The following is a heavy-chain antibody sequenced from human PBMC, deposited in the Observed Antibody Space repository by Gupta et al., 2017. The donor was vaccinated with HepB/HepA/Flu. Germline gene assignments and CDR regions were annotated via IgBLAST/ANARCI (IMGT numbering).Heavy chain of an antibody. J-gene: IGHJ4*02. CDR1: GGSISSNNYR. V-gene: IGHV4-39*01. CDR2: ISYTGST. Sequence: QLQLQESGPGLVKPSETLSLTCTVSGGSISSNNYRWAWIRQPPGKDLEWIGTISYTGSTYYIPSLKSRLTISVDTSKNQFSLKLTSVTASDTAVYYCTRTELGISLDYWGQGILVTVSS. CDR3: TRTELGISLDY. D-gene: IGHD3-3*02.